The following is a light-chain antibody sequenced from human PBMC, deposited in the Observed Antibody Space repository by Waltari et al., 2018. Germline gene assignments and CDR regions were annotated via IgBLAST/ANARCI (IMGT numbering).Light chain of an antibody. Sequence: QSALTQPASVSGSPGQSITISCTGTSYDVGHYNYVSWYQQRPGTAPKLIIYDVSYRPSGVSNRFSGSKSGSTASLTISGLQAEDEADYHCSSYTSSSTVGVLFGGGTKLTVL. J-gene: IGLJ2*01. CDR2: DVS. CDR1: SYDVGHYNY. V-gene: IGLV2-14*03. CDR3: SSYTSSSTVGVL.